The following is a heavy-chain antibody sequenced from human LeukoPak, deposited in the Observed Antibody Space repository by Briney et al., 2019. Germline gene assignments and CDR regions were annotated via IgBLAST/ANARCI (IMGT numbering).Heavy chain of an antibody. D-gene: IGHD6-13*01. CDR3: ARDTKQQLVRGAFDI. CDR1: GFTFSSYG. V-gene: IGHV3-21*01. J-gene: IGHJ3*02. Sequence: GGSLRLSCAASGFTFSSYGMNWVRQAPGKGLEWVSSISSSSSYIYYADSVKGRFTISRDNAKNSLYLQMNSLRAEDTAVYYCARDTKQQLVRGAFDIWGQGTMVTVSS. CDR2: ISSSSSYI.